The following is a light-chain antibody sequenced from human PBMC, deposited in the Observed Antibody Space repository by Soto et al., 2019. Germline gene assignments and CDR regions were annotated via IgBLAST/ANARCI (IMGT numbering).Light chain of an antibody. CDR2: AAS. Sequence: DVQMTQSPSSLSASVGERVTITCRASQSISSYLSWYQQKPGKAPTLLIYAASRLQSAVPSRFSGSGSGTDFTLTISSLQPEDCATYYCQQSYSIPHLAFGGGTKVEIK. J-gene: IGKJ4*01. CDR1: QSISSY. CDR3: QQSYSIPHLA. V-gene: IGKV1-39*01.